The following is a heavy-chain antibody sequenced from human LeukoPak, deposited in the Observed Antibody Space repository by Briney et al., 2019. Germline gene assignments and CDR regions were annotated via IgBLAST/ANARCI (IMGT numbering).Heavy chain of an antibody. CDR2: IHYTGST. J-gene: IGHJ4*02. CDR1: GGSISSGDYF. CDR3: ARGGGTYSYLAN. Sequence: SQTLSLTCNVSGGSISSGDYFWNWLRQPPGKGLEWLGYIHYTGSTNYNPSLKSRVTISVDTSKNQFSLKLSSVTAADTAVYYCARGGGTYSYLANWGQGTLVTVSS. D-gene: IGHD5-18*01. V-gene: IGHV4-30-4*01.